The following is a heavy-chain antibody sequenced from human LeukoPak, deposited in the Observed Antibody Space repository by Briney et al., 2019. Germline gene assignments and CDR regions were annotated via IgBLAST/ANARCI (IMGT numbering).Heavy chain of an antibody. D-gene: IGHD2/OR15-2a*01. V-gene: IGHV4-39*01. Sequence: PSETLSLTCTVSGGSISSSSYYWGWIRQPPGKGLEWIGSIYYSGSTYYNPSLKSRVTISVDTSKNQFSLKLSSVTAADTAVYYCARHLVYDQHIWFDPWGQGTLVTVSS. CDR1: GGSISSSSYY. CDR3: ARHLVYDQHIWFDP. J-gene: IGHJ5*02. CDR2: IYYSGST.